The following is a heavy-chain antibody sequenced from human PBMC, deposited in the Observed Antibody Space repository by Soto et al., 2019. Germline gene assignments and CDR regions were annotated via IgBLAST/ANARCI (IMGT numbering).Heavy chain of an antibody. CDR1: GFTFSSYW. CDR3: ARDLAAAGTTLYYYYYGMDV. Sequence: GGSLRLSCAASGFTFSSYWMHWVRQAPGKGLVWVSRINSDGSSTSYADSVKGRFTISRDNAKNTLYLQMNSLRAEDTAVYYCARDLAAAGTTLYYYYYGMDVWGQGTTVTVSS. D-gene: IGHD6-13*01. J-gene: IGHJ6*02. V-gene: IGHV3-74*01. CDR2: INSDGSST.